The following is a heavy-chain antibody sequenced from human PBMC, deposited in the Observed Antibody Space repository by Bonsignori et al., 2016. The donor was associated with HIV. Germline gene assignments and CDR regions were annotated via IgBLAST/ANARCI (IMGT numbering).Heavy chain of an antibody. D-gene: IGHD2-15*01. V-gene: IGHV3-7*05. CDR3: VRPVAAGSSLRFWYFDH. Sequence: VRQMPGKGLEWVANMKEDGSEKFHVDSVKGRFTISRDNAKSSVFLQMNSLKVEDTAVYYCVRPVAAGSSLRFWYFDHWGRGTPVTVSS. CDR2: MKEDGSEK. J-gene: IGHJ2*01.